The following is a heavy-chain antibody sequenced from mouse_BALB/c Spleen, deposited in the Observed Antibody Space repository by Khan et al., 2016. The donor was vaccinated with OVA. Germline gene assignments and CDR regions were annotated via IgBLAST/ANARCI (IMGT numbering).Heavy chain of an antibody. CDR3: ARDRIDY. CDR1: GYTFTSYW. J-gene: IGHJ2*01. CDR2: INPTSAYT. V-gene: IGHV1-7*01. Sequence: VQLQESGAELAKPGASVKMSCTASGYTFTSYWMHWIKQRPGQGLEWIGYINPTSAYTDYNQKFKDKATLTADKPSSTAYMQLSSLTSDDSAVYYCARDRIDYWGQGTALTVSS.